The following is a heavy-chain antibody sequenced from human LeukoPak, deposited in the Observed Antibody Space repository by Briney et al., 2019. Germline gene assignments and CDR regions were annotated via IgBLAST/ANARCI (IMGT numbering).Heavy chain of an antibody. D-gene: IGHD4-17*01. Sequence: SETLSLTCTVSGDSITNSYWNWIRQPPGRGLEWIGCISYGGSTNYNPSLRSRVIISRDTSKNQFSLKLTSVTAADTAIYYCAKRIIEAPENGDSNWIEPCGQGTLVTASS. CDR2: ISYGGST. CDR1: GDSITNSY. J-gene: IGHJ5*01. CDR3: AKRIIEAPENGDSNWIEP. V-gene: IGHV4-59*08.